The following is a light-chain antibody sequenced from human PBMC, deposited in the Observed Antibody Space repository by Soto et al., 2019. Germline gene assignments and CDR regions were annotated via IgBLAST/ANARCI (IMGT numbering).Light chain of an antibody. CDR3: QKYNSAPRT. CDR2: TAS. J-gene: IGKJ1*01. V-gene: IGKV1-27*01. Sequence: DIQMTQSPSSLSASVGDTVTITCRASQGISNYLAWFQQKPGKVPKLLIYTASTLRSGVPSRFSGSGSGTDFTLTITSLQPEDVANYYCQKYNSAPRTFGQGTKVEIK. CDR1: QGISNY.